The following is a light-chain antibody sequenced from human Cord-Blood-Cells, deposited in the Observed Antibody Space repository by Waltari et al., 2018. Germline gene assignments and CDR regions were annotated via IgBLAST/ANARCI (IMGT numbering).Light chain of an antibody. V-gene: IGKV1-39*01. Sequence: DIQTTPSPSPLPDSVGKRVTIPCLASQSNSSYLNWYQQKPGKAPKLLIYAASSLQSGVPSRFSGSGSGTDFTLTISSLQPEDFATYYCQQSYSTPFTFGPGTKVDIK. J-gene: IGKJ3*01. CDR2: AAS. CDR1: QSNSSY. CDR3: QQSYSTPFT.